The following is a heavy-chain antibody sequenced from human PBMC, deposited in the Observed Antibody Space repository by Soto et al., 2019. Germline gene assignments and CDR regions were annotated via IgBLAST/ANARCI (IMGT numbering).Heavy chain of an antibody. J-gene: IGHJ4*02. CDR2: IYPGDSDT. V-gene: IGHV5-51*01. CDR3: ARQRLWGTSGYYYFEN. Sequence: GESLKISCKGSGYSFTSYWISWVRQMPGKGLEWMGIIYPGDSDTRYSPSFQGQVTITVDKSINTAYLQWSRLKASDTAMYYCARQRLWGTSGYYYFENWGQGTPVTVSS. D-gene: IGHD3-22*01. CDR1: GYSFTSYW.